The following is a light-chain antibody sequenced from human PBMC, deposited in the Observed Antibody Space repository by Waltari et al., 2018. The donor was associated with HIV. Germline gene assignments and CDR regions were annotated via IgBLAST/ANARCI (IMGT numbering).Light chain of an antibody. Sequence: DIVMTQSPDSLSVSLGERATINCKSSQGVLYSSNNKNYLAWYRQKPGQPPKLLIYWASTRESGVPDRFSCSGSGTDFTLTISSLQAEDVAVYYCQQYYTTPWTFGQGTKVEIK. CDR3: QQYYTTPWT. CDR2: WAS. V-gene: IGKV4-1*01. CDR1: QGVLYSSNNKNY. J-gene: IGKJ1*01.